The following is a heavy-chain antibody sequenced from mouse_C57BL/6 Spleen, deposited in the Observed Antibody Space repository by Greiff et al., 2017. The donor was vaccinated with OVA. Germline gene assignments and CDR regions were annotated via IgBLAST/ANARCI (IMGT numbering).Heavy chain of an antibody. CDR2: INPNYGTT. CDR1: GYSFTDYN. V-gene: IGHV1-39*01. J-gene: IGHJ4*01. D-gene: IGHD2-3*01. CDR3: ASGRWLLRYYAMDY. Sequence: EVQLQQSGPELVKPGASVKISCKASGYSFTDYNMNWVKQSTGKSLEWIGVINPNYGTTSYNQKFKGKATLTVDQSSSTAYMQLNSLTSEDSAVYYCASGRWLLRYYAMDYWGQGTSVTVSS.